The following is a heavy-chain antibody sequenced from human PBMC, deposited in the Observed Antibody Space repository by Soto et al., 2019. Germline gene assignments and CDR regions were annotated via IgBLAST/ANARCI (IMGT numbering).Heavy chain of an antibody. CDR3: ARDLTPEDY. J-gene: IGHJ4*02. CDR2: IRAYNGNT. V-gene: IGHV1-18*01. CDR1: GYTFTSYG. Sequence: QVQLVQSGAEVKKPGASVKVSCKASGYTFTSYGISWVRQAPGQGLEWMGWIRAYNGNTNYAQKLQGRGTMPTDTSTRTASMELRSLGSDDTAVDYCARDLTPEDYWGQGTLVTVSS.